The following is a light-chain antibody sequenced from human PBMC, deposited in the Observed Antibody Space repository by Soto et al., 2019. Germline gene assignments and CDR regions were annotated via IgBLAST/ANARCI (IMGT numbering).Light chain of an antibody. J-gene: IGKJ5*01. V-gene: IGKV3-20*01. CDR3: QQYGNSIPIT. CDR1: QSVSTSF. CDR2: GAF. Sequence: VLTQSPGTLSLSPGERATRSCRAIQSVSTSFLAWYQQKPGQAPRLLIYGAFSRATGIPDRFSGSGSGTDFTLTISRLEPEDFAVYYCQQYGNSIPITFGQGTRLEIK.